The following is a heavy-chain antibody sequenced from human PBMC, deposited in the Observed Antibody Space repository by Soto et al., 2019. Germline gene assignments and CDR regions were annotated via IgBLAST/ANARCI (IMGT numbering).Heavy chain of an antibody. Sequence: QVQLVQSGTEVKKPGSSVKVSCNASGDTFSFYPINWVRQAPGLGLEWVGRINPIVSMANYAQKLQGRVSMTADKSTSTAYMELRSRRSDDTAMDCCAASYGSGYRAFDYWGQGALVIVSS. CDR3: AASYGSGYRAFDY. J-gene: IGHJ4*02. CDR1: GDTFSFYP. V-gene: IGHV1-69*02. D-gene: IGHD3-10*01. CDR2: INPIVSMA.